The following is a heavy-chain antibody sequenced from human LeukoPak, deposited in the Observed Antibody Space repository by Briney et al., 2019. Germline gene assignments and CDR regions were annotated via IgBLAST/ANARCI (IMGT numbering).Heavy chain of an antibody. D-gene: IGHD3-22*01. J-gene: IGHJ4*02. V-gene: IGHV4-31*03. CDR3: ARADYYDSSGFDY. Sequence: SQTLSLTCTVSGGSISIGGYYWSWIRQHPGKGLEWIGYIYYSGSTYYNPSLKSRVTISVDTSKNQFSLKLSSVTAADTAVYYCARADYYDSSGFDYWGQGTLVTVSS. CDR1: GGSISIGGYY. CDR2: IYYSGST.